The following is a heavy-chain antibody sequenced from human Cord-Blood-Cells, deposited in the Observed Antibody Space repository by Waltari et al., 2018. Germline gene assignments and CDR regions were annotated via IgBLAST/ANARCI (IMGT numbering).Heavy chain of an antibody. CDR3: AKDWGDWNYVPYYFDY. CDR1: GFTFSSYG. D-gene: IGHD1-7*01. J-gene: IGHJ4*02. Sequence: QVQLVESGGGVVQPGRSLRLSCAASGFTFSSYGMHWFRQAPGKGLEWVAVISYDGSNKYYADSVKGRFTISRDNSKNTLYLQMNSLRAEDTAVYYCAKDWGDWNYVPYYFDYWGQGTLVTVSS. CDR2: ISYDGSNK. V-gene: IGHV3-30*18.